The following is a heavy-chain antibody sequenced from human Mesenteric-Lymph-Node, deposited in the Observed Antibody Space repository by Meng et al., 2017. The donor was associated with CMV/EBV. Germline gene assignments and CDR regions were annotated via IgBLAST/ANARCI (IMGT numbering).Heavy chain of an antibody. V-gene: IGHV4-34*01. J-gene: IGHJ4*02. CDR3: ARHQRWLKSEGGFNY. CDR2: INHSGST. Sequence: RQEWGAGLLKPSETPSLTCAFYGGSFSCYYRSWIRQPPGKGLEWIGEINHSGSTNYNPSLKSRVTISVDTSKNQFSLKLSSVTAADTAVYYCARHQRWLKSEGGFNYWGQGTLVTVSS. D-gene: IGHD4-23*01. CDR1: GGSFSCYY.